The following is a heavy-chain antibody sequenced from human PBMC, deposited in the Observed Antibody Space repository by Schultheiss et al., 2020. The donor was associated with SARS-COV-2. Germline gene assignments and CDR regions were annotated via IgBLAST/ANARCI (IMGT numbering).Heavy chain of an antibody. J-gene: IGHJ4*02. Sequence: SETLSLTCTVSGGSISSYYWSWIRQPAGKGLEWIGRIYTSGSTNYNPSLKSRVTMSVDTSKNQFSLKLSSVTAADTAVYYCALSSYYYDSSGYAFDYWGQGTLVTVSS. CDR2: IYTSGST. CDR3: ALSSYYYDSSGYAFDY. CDR1: GGSISSYY. D-gene: IGHD3-22*01. V-gene: IGHV4-4*07.